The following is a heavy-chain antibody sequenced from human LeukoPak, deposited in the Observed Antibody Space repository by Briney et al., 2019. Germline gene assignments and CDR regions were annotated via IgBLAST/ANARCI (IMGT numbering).Heavy chain of an antibody. J-gene: IGHJ4*02. CDR2: INHSGST. CDR1: GGSFSGYY. Sequence: SETLSLTCAVYGGSFSGYYWSWIRQPPGKGLEWIGEINHSGSTNYNPSLKSRVTISVDTSKNQFSLKLSSVTAADTAACYCARGQPYYYGSGSFDYWGQGTLVTVSS. V-gene: IGHV4-34*01. D-gene: IGHD3-10*01. CDR3: ARGQPYYYGSGSFDY.